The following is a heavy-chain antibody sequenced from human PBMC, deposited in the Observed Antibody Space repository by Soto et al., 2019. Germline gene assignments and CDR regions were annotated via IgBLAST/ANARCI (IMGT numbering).Heavy chain of an antibody. D-gene: IGHD5-12*01. Sequence: QVQLVESGGGVVQPGRSLRLSCAASGFTFSSYGMHWVRQAPGKGLEWVAVISYDGSNNYYADSVKGRFTISRDNSKNTLYLQMNSLRAEDTAVYYCAKGGYSGYDPNKTEFDYWGQGALVTVSS. CDR1: GFTFSSYG. V-gene: IGHV3-30*18. CDR2: ISYDGSNN. J-gene: IGHJ4*02. CDR3: AKGGYSGYDPNKTEFDY.